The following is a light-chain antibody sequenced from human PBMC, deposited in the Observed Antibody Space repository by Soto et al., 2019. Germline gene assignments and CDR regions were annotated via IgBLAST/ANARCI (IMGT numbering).Light chain of an antibody. CDR2: EAS. J-gene: IGKJ5*01. V-gene: IGKV1-12*01. CDR1: QDVSSW. CDR3: QQANSFPIT. Sequence: DIQMTQSPSSVSASVGDRVTITCRASQDVSSWLAWYQQKPGRAPNLLIYEASSLQSGVPSRFTGSGSGTDFTLTISSLQPEDFATYYCQQANSFPITFGQGTRLEMK.